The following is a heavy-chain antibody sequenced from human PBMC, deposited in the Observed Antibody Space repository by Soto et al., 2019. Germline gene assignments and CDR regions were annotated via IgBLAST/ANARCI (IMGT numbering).Heavy chain of an antibody. J-gene: IGHJ4*02. CDR1: GFTFTDYA. CDR3: AKVGYYDSSGYPSHYFDY. CDR2: ISGIGGST. Sequence: GGSLRLSCAASGFTFTDYALSWVRQAPGKGLEWAATISGIGGSTYLADSVKGRLSISRDNSKNTVSLLMNSLRAEDTAVYYCAKVGYYDSSGYPSHYFDYWGQGTLVTVSS. D-gene: IGHD3-22*01. V-gene: IGHV3-23*01.